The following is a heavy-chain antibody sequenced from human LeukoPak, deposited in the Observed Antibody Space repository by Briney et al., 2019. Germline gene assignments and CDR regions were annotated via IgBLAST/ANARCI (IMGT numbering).Heavy chain of an antibody. J-gene: IGHJ4*02. CDR1: GLTVTSKY. Sequence: GGSLRLSCAASGLTVTSKYMAWVRQAPGEGLEWVSFINSGGTTNYADSVKGRFTISRDYSKNTLYLQMNSLRAEDTAVYYCARDSYGLNGEDYWGQGTLVTVSS. V-gene: IGHV3-66*01. D-gene: IGHD3-10*01. CDR3: ARDSYGLNGEDY. CDR2: INSGGTT.